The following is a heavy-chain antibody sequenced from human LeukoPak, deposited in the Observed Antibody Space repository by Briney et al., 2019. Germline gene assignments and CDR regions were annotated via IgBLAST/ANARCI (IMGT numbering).Heavy chain of an antibody. V-gene: IGHV1-69-2*01. J-gene: IGHJ5*02. Sequence: GSSVKVSCKASGGTFSSYAISWVRQAPGKGREWMGLVDPVDGETIYAEKFQGRVTITADTSTDTAYMELSSLRSEDTAVYYCATLVGAHDWFDPWGQGTLVTVSS. CDR3: ATLVGAHDWFDP. D-gene: IGHD1-26*01. CDR2: VDPVDGET. CDR1: GGTFSSYA.